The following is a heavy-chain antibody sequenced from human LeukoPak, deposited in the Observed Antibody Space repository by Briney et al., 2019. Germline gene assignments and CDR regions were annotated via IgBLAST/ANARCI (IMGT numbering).Heavy chain of an antibody. CDR1: GFTFSSYS. CDR2: ISSSSSSI. CDR3: ARESGRFRFDS. D-gene: IGHD3-3*01. V-gene: IGHV3-48*01. J-gene: IGHJ5*01. Sequence: GGSLRLSCAASGFTFSSYSMNWVRQAPGKGLEWVSYISSSSSSIYYAASVKGRFTISRDNAKHSLYLQMNSLRAEDTAVYYCARESGRFRFDSWGQGTLVTVSS.